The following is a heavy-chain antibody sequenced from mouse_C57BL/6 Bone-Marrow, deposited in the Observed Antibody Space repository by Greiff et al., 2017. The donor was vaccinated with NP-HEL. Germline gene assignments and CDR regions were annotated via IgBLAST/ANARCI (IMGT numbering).Heavy chain of an antibody. J-gene: IGHJ2*01. V-gene: IGHV1-55*01. CDR2: IYPGSGST. CDR1: GYTFTSYW. Sequence: QVQLQQSGAELVKPGASVKLSCKASGYTFTSYWITWVKQRPGQGLEWIGDIYPGSGSTNYNEKFKSKATLTVDTSSSTAYMQLSSLTSEDSAVYYCARYDYDEGYWGQGTTLTVSS. CDR3: ARYDYDEGY. D-gene: IGHD2-4*01.